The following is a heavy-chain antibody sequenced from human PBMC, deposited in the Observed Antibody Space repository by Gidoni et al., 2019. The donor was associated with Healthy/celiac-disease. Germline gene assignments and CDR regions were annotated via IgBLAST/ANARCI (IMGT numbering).Heavy chain of an antibody. Sequence: QVQLVQSGAEVKKPGASVKVSCKASGYTFPGYYMHWVRQAPGQGLEWMGWINQNSGSANYAQKFQSWGTMTGATSTSTAYLERSRLGSEVTAVYYCARGLRGPRNWFDLWGQGTLVTVSS. V-gene: IGHV1-2*04. CDR2: INQNSGSA. CDR3: ARGLRGPRNWFDL. J-gene: IGHJ5*02. D-gene: IGHD1-26*01. CDR1: GYTFPGYY.